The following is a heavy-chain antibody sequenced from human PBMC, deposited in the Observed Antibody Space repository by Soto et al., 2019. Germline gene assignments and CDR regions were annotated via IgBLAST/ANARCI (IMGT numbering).Heavy chain of an antibody. Sequence: QVQLVQSGAEVKKPGASVKVSCKASGYTFSTYYMHWVRQAPGQGYEWMGIINPSGGSTTYAQKCQGRVTMHRDTSTTTVDMELSSLRSEDTAVYYCARYDYNGYYFDYWGQGTLVTVSS. CDR1: GYTFSTYY. V-gene: IGHV1-46*01. CDR3: ARYDYNGYYFDY. D-gene: IGHD4-4*01. CDR2: INPSGGST. J-gene: IGHJ4*02.